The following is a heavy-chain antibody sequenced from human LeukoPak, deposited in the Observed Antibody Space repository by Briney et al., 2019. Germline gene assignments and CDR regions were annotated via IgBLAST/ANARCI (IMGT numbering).Heavy chain of an antibody. CDR1: GFTFSSYA. CDR3: ADFGSGSYIFNY. D-gene: IGHD3-10*01. V-gene: IGHV3-23*01. Sequence: GGSLRLSCAASGFTFSSYAMCWVRQAPGKGTEWVATIGHTSGAWYADSVMGRFTISRDNSKSMLYLHMNSLSGEDTALYYCADFGSGSYIFNYWGQGSLVTVSS. CDR2: IGHTSGA. J-gene: IGHJ4*02.